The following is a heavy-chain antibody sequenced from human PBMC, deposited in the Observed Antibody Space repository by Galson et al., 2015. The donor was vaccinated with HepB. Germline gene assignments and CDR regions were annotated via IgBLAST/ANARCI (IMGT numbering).Heavy chain of an antibody. CDR1: GFSLSTSGVG. V-gene: IGHV2-5*02. Sequence: PALVKPTQTLTLTCTFSGFSLSTSGVGVGWIRQPPGKALEWLALIYWDDDKRYSPSLKSRLTITKDTSKNQVVLTMTNMDPVDTATYYCAHSPGIVLVTNWFDPWGQGTLVTVSS. J-gene: IGHJ5*02. CDR2: IYWDDDK. CDR3: AHSPGIVLVTNWFDP. D-gene: IGHD2-8*02.